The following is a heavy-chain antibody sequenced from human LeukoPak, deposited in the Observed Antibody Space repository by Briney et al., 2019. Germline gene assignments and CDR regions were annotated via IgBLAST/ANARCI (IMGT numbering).Heavy chain of an antibody. CDR1: GYTFTGYY. Sequence: ASVKVSCKASGYTFTGYYMHWVRQAPGQGLEWMGWMNPKSGKTRFAQKFQDRVTMTRDTSISTAYMELDILRSDDTAVYYCAREGATADDVNWFDPWGQGTLVTVSS. CDR3: AREGATADDVNWFDP. D-gene: IGHD6-25*01. J-gene: IGHJ5*02. CDR2: MNPKSGKT. V-gene: IGHV1-2*02.